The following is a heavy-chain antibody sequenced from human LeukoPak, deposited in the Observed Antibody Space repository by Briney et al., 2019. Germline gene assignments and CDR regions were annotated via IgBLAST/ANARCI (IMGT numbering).Heavy chain of an antibody. V-gene: IGHV3-30*02. J-gene: IGHJ4*02. D-gene: IGHD2-15*01. Sequence: PGGSLRLSCAASEFTFSSYGMHWVRQAPGKGLEWVAFIRYDGTDKNYADSVKGRFTIPRDNSKNTLFLQMNSLRPEDTAVYYCAKGGPRVAATFDYWGQGTLVTVSS. CDR1: EFTFSSYG. CDR2: IRYDGTDK. CDR3: AKGGPRVAATFDY.